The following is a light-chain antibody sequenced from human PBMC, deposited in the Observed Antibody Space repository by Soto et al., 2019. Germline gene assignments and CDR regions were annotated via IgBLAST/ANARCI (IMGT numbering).Light chain of an antibody. CDR3: CSYVAASIYV. V-gene: IGLV2-23*01. CDR2: EGT. CDR1: TSFVGTYNF. Sequence: QRAWTQAACMAGSTGLSYTLPVTGTTSFVGTYNFVSWYQQHPGKAPQVLIYEGTKRPSGVPNRFSGPTSGSTASLTIFGLQTEDEADYYCCSYVAASIYVFGTETKVTVL. J-gene: IGLJ1*01.